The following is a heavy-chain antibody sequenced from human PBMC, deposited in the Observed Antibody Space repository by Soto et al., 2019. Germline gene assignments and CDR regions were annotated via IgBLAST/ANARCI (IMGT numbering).Heavy chain of an antibody. D-gene: IGHD6-6*01. CDR2: IYYSGST. CDR3: ARDRRSAEYSSSSGRGYYYGMDV. J-gene: IGHJ6*02. V-gene: IGHV4-31*03. Sequence: SETLSLTCPVSGCSISSGFYYWSWIRQHPGKGLEWIGYIYYSGSTYYNPSLKSRVTISVDTSKNQFSLKLSSVTAADTAVYYCARDRRSAEYSSSSGRGYYYGMDVWGQGTTVTVSS. CDR1: GCSISSGFYY.